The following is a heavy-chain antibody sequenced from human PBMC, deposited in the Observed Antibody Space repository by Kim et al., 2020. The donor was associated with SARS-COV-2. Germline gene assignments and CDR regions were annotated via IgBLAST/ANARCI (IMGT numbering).Heavy chain of an antibody. CDR1: GFTFSSFG. CDR3: AKDLLFYDSSGYYGVFNS. CDR2: ISYDGSQK. Sequence: GGSLRLSCAASGFTFSSFGMHWVRQAPGKGLEWVTVISYDGSQKYYIDSVKGRFTISRDNSKNTLYMQMNSLRAEDTAVYYCAKDLLFYDSSGYYGVFNSWGQGTLVTVSS. J-gene: IGHJ4*02. V-gene: IGHV3-30*18. D-gene: IGHD3-22*01.